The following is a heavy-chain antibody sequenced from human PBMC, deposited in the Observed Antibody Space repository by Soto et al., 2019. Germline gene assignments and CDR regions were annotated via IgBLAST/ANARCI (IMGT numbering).Heavy chain of an antibody. D-gene: IGHD4-4*01. Sequence: SETLSLSCTVSGGSISSGDYYWSWIRQPPGKGLEWIGYIYYSGSTYYNPSLKSRVTISVDTSKNQFSLKLSSVTAADTAVYYCAKTPTYSNYAFDYWGQGTLVTVSS. J-gene: IGHJ4*02. CDR2: IYYSGST. V-gene: IGHV4-30-4*01. CDR1: GGSISSGDYY. CDR3: AKTPTYSNYAFDY.